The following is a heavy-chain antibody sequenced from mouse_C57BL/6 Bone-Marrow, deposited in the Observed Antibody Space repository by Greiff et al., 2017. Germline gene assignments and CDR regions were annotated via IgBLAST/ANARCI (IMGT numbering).Heavy chain of an antibody. CDR2: IWTGGGT. CDR3: ARKDYGSSPCAMDD. V-gene: IGHV2-9-1*01. CDR1: GFSLTSYA. J-gene: IGHJ4*01. D-gene: IGHD1-1*01. Sequence: VQGVESGPGLVAPSQSLSITCTVSGFSLTSYAISWVRQPPGKGLEWLGVIWTGGGTNYNSALKSRMSISKDNSKSQVFLKMKSLQTDDTARYYCARKDYGSSPCAMDDWGQGTSVTVSS.